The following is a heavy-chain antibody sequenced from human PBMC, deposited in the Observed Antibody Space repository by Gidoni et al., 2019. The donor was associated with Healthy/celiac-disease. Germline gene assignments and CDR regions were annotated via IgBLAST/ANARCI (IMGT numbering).Heavy chain of an antibody. CDR2: INHSGGT. D-gene: IGHD1-1*01. CDR1: GGSFSGYY. J-gene: IGHJ4*02. Sequence: QVHLQQWGAGLLKPSETLSLTCAVYGGSFSGYYWSWIRQPPGKGLEWSGEINHSGGTNYNPSLKSRVTISVDTSKSQFSLKLSSVTAADTAVYYCARGGGTGYFDYRGQGTLVTVSS. CDR3: ARGGGTGYFDY. V-gene: IGHV4-34*01.